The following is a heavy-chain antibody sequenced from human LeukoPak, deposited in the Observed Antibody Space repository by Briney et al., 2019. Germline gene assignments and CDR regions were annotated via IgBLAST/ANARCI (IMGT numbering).Heavy chain of an antibody. D-gene: IGHD3-10*02. CDR1: GLTFRNYW. CDR3: VSWSGKYYVTSEIPANS. J-gene: IGHJ4*02. CDR2: ISEDGSNK. Sequence: PGGSLTLSCAASGLTFRNYWMSWIRQAPGKGLEWAAHISEDGSNKYYVDSVKGRFTISRDNAKNSLYLQVNSLRVEDTAVYYCVSWSGKYYVTSEIPANSWGQGTLVTVSS. V-gene: IGHV3-7*01.